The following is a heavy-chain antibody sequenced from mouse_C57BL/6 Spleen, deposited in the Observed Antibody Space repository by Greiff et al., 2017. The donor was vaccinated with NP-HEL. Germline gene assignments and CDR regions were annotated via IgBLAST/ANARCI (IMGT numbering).Heavy chain of an antibody. CDR3: TRAEDCITTVVADY. J-gene: IGHJ2*01. CDR2: IDPETGGT. D-gene: IGHD1-1*01. V-gene: IGHV1-15*01. CDR1: GYTFTDYE. Sequence: QVQLQQSGAELVRPGASVTLSCKASGYTFTDYEMHWVKQTPVHGLEWIGAIDPETGGTAYNQKFKGKAILTADKSSSTAYMELRSLTSEDSAVYYCTRAEDCITTVVADYWGQGTTLPVSS.